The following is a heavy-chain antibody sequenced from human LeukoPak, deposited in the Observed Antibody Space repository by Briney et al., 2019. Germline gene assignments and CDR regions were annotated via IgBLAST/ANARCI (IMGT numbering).Heavy chain of an antibody. V-gene: IGHV4-59*08. CDR2: IYYSGGT. J-gene: IGHJ4*02. CDR3: ARVVVVAAKGTAFDY. D-gene: IGHD2-15*01. CDR1: GGSISSYY. Sequence: SETLSLTCTVSGGSISSYYWSWIRQPPGKGLEWIGYIYYSGGTNYNPSLKSRVTISVDTSKNQFSLKLSPVTAADTAVYYCARVVVVAAKGTAFDYWGQGTLVTVSS.